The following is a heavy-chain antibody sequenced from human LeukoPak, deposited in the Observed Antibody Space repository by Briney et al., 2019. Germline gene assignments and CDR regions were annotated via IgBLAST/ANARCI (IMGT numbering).Heavy chain of an antibody. CDR1: GGSISSSYYY. J-gene: IGHJ3*02. Sequence: PETLSLTCTVSGGSISSSYYYWGWIRQPPGKGLDWIGSIYYSGSTYYNPSLRSRVTISVDTSKNQFSLKLSSVTAADTAVYYCARHLIAVAGTGSVFDIWGQGTTVTVSS. V-gene: IGHV4-39*01. CDR2: IYYSGST. D-gene: IGHD6-19*01. CDR3: ARHLIAVAGTGSVFDI.